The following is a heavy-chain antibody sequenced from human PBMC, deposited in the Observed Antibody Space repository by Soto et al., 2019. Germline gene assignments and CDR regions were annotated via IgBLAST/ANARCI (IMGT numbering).Heavy chain of an antibody. CDR1: GFTFSDYY. V-gene: IGHV3-11*01. J-gene: IGHJ3*02. CDR3: AVEATATNRGGADAFDI. Sequence: GGSLRLSCAASGFTFSDYYMSWIRQAPGKGLEWVSYISSSGSTIYYADSVKGRFTISRDNAKNSLYLQMNSLRAEDTAVYYCAVEATATNRGGADAFDIWGQGTMVTVSS. D-gene: IGHD4-17*01. CDR2: ISSSGSTI.